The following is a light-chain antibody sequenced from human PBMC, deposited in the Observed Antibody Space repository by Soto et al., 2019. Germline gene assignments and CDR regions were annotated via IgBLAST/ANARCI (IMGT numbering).Light chain of an antibody. V-gene: IGKV3-15*01. CDR1: QSVNSN. CDR2: GAS. J-gene: IGKJ2*01. CDR3: QQYNNWLPYT. Sequence: EIVMTQSPATLSVSPGERATLSCRASQSVNSNLAWYQQKPGQAPSLLIYGASTRATGVPARFSGSGSGTEFTLTISILQSEDFAVYYCQQYNNWLPYTFGQGTKLEIK.